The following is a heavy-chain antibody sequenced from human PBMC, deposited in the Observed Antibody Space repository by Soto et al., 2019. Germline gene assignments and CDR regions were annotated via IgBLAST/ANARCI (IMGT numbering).Heavy chain of an antibody. J-gene: IGHJ6*02. Sequence: GGSLRLSCAASGFTFSDYYMSWIRQAPGKGLEWVSYISSSGSTIYYADSVKGRFTISRDNAKNSLYLQMNSLRDEDTAVYYWARDSGVWYSSSWYSFYGMDVWGQGTTVTVSS. D-gene: IGHD6-13*01. CDR2: ISSSGSTI. CDR3: ARDSGVWYSSSWYSFYGMDV. V-gene: IGHV3-11*01. CDR1: GFTFSDYY.